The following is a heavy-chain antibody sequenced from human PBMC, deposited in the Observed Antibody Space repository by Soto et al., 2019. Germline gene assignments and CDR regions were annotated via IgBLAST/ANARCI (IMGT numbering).Heavy chain of an antibody. V-gene: IGHV4-39*07. CDR1: GGSISSNSYY. D-gene: IGHD7-27*01. CDR3: ARGPSGDKVHY. Sequence: PSETLSLTCTVSGGSISSNSYYWGWIRQPPGKGLEWIGTFYYSGSTTSYNPSLKSRVTISVDTSKNQFSLKLRSVTAADTAVYYCARGPSGDKVHYWGQGALVTVS. CDR2: FYYSGSTT. J-gene: IGHJ4*02.